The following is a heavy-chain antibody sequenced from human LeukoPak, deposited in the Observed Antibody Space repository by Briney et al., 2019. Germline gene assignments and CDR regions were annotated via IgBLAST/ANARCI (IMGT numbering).Heavy chain of an antibody. J-gene: IGHJ4*02. CDR2: ISGSGGST. D-gene: IGHD3-22*01. Sequence: PGGSLRLSCAASGFTFSSYAMSWVRQAPGKGLEWVSAISGSGGSTYYADSVKGRFTISRDNSKNTLYLQMNSLRAEDTAVYYCAKTGNSITMIVVVTNNLDYWGQGTLVTVSS. CDR1: GFTFSSYA. CDR3: AKTGNSITMIVVVTNNLDY. V-gene: IGHV3-23*01.